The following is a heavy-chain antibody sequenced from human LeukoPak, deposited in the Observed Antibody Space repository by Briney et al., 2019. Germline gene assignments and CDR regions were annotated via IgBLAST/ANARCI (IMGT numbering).Heavy chain of an antibody. Sequence: PSETLSLTCTVSGDSLSPYYWSWLRQPPGKGLEWIGNMYYSGSTTFNPSLKSRITLSVDTSKNQFSLKLSSVTAADTAVYYCARGMFAFDIWGQGTMVTVSS. CDR3: ARGMFAFDI. V-gene: IGHV4-59*01. J-gene: IGHJ3*02. D-gene: IGHD3-10*02. CDR2: MYYSGST. CDR1: GDSLSPYY.